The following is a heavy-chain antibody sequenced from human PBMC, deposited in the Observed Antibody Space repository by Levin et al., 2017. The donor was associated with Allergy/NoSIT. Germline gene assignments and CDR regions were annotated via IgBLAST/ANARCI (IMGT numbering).Heavy chain of an antibody. Sequence: SETLSLTCTVSGGSISSYYWSWIRQPPGKGLEWIGYIYYSGSTNYNPSLKSRVTISVDTSKNQFSLKLSSVTAADTAVYYCARDILGYCSGGSCYSGLDPWGQGTLVTVSS. CDR3: ARDILGYCSGGSCYSGLDP. CDR2: IYYSGST. J-gene: IGHJ5*02. D-gene: IGHD2-15*01. CDR1: GGSISSYY. V-gene: IGHV4-59*01.